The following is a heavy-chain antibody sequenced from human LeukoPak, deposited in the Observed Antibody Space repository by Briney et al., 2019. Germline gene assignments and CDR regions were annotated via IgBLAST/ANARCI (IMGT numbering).Heavy chain of an antibody. J-gene: IGHJ4*02. D-gene: IGHD1-26*01. CDR2: INHSGST. Sequence: SETLSLTCAVYGVSFSGYYWSWIRQPPGKGLEWIGEINHSGSTNYNPSPKSRVTISVDTSKNQLSLKLSSVAAADTAVYYCARRLSGSYEFDYWGQGTLVTVSS. V-gene: IGHV4-34*01. CDR1: GVSFSGYY. CDR3: ARRLSGSYEFDY.